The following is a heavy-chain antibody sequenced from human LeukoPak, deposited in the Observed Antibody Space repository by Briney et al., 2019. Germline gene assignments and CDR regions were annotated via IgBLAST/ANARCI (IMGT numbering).Heavy chain of an antibody. CDR1: GGSISSYY. V-gene: IGHV4-59*01. J-gene: IGHJ4*02. Sequence: SETLSLTCTVSGGSISSYYWSWIRQPPGKGLEWIGYIYYSGSTNYNPSLKSRVTISVDTSKNQFSLKLSSVTAADTAVYYCARDRGDFRSGPDSDYFDYWGQGTLVTVSS. CDR3: ARDRGDFRSGPDSDYFDY. CDR2: IYYSGST. D-gene: IGHD3-3*01.